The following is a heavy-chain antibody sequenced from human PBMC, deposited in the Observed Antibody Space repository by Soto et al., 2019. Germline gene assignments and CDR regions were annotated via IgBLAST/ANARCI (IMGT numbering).Heavy chain of an antibody. CDR3: ARVTIATNNYQWFET. V-gene: IGHV4-31*03. CDR2: IYITGAV. J-gene: IGHJ5*02. D-gene: IGHD2-21*01. CDR1: GAALNSGNYY. Sequence: PSETLSLTCSVSGAALNSGNYYWSWIRQVPGKGLEWIGHIYITGAVDYNPSLRDRITISQDTSERQFSLNLRLVTAADTAVYYCARVTIATNNYQWFETWGQGTLVTVSS.